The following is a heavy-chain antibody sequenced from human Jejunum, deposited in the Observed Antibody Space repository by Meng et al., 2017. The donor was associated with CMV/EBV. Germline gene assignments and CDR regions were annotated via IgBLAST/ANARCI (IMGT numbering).Heavy chain of an antibody. CDR1: GYTFTNYA. CDR2: INMYTGKP. J-gene: IGHJ4*02. Sequence: QVQLVQSGSECKKHGAYVKASCKASGYTFTNYAINWVRQAPGQGLAWMGWINMYTGKPTYGQGFTGRFVFSLDTSVSTAYLEISSLEATDTAIYYCARSVHSGYDIFDNWGQGTLVTVSS. D-gene: IGHD5-12*01. CDR3: ARSVHSGYDIFDN. V-gene: IGHV7-4-1*02.